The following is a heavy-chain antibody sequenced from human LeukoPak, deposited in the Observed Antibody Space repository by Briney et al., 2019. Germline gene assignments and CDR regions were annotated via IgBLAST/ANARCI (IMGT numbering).Heavy chain of an antibody. Sequence: GSLRLSCAASGFTFSSYAMHWVRQAPGKGLGWVGLTKIKTDDGTPDYAALVKGRFTISRDDSKNTVYLEMNSLETEDTAVYYCISGGGTADYWGQGTLVSVSS. D-gene: IGHD1-1*01. V-gene: IGHV3-15*01. CDR2: TKIKTDDGTP. CDR1: GFTFSSYA. CDR3: ISGGGTADY. J-gene: IGHJ4*02.